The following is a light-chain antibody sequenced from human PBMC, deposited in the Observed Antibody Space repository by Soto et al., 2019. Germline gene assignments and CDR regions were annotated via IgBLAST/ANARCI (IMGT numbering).Light chain of an antibody. CDR3: QQYNNWPRT. Sequence: EIVMTQSPATLSVSPGERATLSCTASQSVTTNLAWYQQKPGQAPRLLIYGASTRATGVPARFSGSGSGTEFTLTISSLQSEDFAVYYGQQYNNWPRTFGQGTKVESK. V-gene: IGKV3-15*01. CDR2: GAS. J-gene: IGKJ1*01. CDR1: QSVTTN.